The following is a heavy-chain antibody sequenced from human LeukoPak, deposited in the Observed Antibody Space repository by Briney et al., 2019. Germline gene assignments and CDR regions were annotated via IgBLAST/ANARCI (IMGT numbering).Heavy chain of an antibody. CDR3: ARDRDNSACSFDY. CDR2: IYYSGST. J-gene: IGHJ4*02. V-gene: IGHV4-59*01. Sequence: TSETLSLTCTVSGGSISSYYWSWIRQPPGKGLEWIGYIYYSGSTHYNPSLKSRVTISVDTSKNQFSLKLSSVTAADTAVYYCARDRDNSACSFDYWGQGTLVTVSS. CDR1: GGSISSYY. D-gene: IGHD6-25*01.